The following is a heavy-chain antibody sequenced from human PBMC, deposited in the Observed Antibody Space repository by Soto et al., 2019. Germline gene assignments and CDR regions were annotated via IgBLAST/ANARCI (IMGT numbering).Heavy chain of an antibody. Sequence: QVQLVESGGGVVQPGRSLRLSCAASGFTFSTYGMHWVRQAPGKGLEWVAAISYDGRNKYYGDSVKGRFTISRDNSNNTLSLQMNSLRHEDTAIYYCAKDPSVWWYHFDYWGQGTLVTVSS. D-gene: IGHD2-15*01. J-gene: IGHJ4*02. CDR2: ISYDGRNK. CDR1: GFTFSTYG. V-gene: IGHV3-30*18. CDR3: AKDPSVWWYHFDY.